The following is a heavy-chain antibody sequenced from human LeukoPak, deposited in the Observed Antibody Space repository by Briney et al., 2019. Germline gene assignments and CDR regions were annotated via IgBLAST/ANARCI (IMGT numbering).Heavy chain of an antibody. CDR1: GFTFSTYA. D-gene: IGHD4-23*01. V-gene: IGHV3-23*01. CDR3: AKKNGGNPNFDY. J-gene: IGHJ4*02. Sequence: GGSLRLSCAASGFTFSTYAMNWVRQAPGKGVEWVSAISTSGGTTYYADSVKGRFTISRDNSKNTLYLQMNSLRAEDTAVYYCAKKNGGNPNFDYWGKGTLVTVSS. CDR2: ISTSGGTT.